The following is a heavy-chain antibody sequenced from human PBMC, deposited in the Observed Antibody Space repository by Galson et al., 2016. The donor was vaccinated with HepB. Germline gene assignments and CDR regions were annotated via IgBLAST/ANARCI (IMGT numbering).Heavy chain of an antibody. J-gene: IGHJ6*02. CDR3: ARDYYDSSGYDFYGMDV. D-gene: IGHD3-22*01. Sequence: SLRLSCAASGFTFNVYTMTWVRQAPGKGLEWVSSISSSSTYIFYADSMKGRFTISRDNAKNSLYLEMNSLRAEETAVYYCARDYYDSSGYDFYGMDVWGRGTTVTVSS. CDR1: GFTFNVYT. V-gene: IGHV3-21*01. CDR2: ISSSSTYI.